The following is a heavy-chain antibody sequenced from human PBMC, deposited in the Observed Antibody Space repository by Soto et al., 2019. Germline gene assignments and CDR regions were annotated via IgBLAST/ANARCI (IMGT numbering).Heavy chain of an antibody. CDR1: GGTFSSYA. D-gene: IGHD3-9*01. CDR2: IIPIFGTA. Sequence: QVQLVQSGAEVKKPGSSVKVSCKASGGTFSSYAISWVRQAPGQGLEWMGGIIPIFGTANYAQKFQGRFTITADESTSTAYMELSSLRSEDTAVYYGARPKRLRYFDWLLNYWGQGTLVTVSS. J-gene: IGHJ4*02. CDR3: ARPKRLRYFDWLLNY. V-gene: IGHV1-69*01.